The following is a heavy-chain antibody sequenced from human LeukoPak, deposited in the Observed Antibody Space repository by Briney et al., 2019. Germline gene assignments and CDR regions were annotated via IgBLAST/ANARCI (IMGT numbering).Heavy chain of an antibody. D-gene: IGHD6-6*01. CDR3: AIPDKTIIAPRRGVRDY. CDR1: GFTFSNYA. Sequence: GGSLRLSCAASGFTFSNYAMSWVRQAPGKGLKWVSAITGGGFGTYYADSVKGRFSISRDNSKNTLYLQMNSLRAEDTAVYYCAIPDKTIIAPRRGVRDYWGQGALVTVSS. J-gene: IGHJ4*02. CDR2: ITGGGFGT. V-gene: IGHV3-23*01.